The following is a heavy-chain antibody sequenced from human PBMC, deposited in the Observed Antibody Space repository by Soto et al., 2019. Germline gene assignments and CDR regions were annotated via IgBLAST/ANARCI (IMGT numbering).Heavy chain of an antibody. V-gene: IGHV4-39*01. J-gene: IGHJ4*02. CDR3: ARIPLSKVRRWSFDY. CDR2: IYYSGSS. Sequence: QLQLQESGPGLVKPSETLSLTCTVSGGSVSSHIYYWGWVRQSPGKGLEWIANIYYSGSSCYNPSPASRVTVSVATSKNQFPLRLSSLSAAATAVYYCARIPLSKVRRWSFDYWGQGAQVTVSS. CDR1: GGSVSSHIYY. D-gene: IGHD2-15*01.